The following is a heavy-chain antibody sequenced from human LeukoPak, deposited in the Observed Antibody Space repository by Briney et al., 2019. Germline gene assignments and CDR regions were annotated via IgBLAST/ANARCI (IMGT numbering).Heavy chain of an antibody. CDR3: ARGLYHDTIFQH. CDR1: GFSFSGYY. J-gene: IGHJ1*01. CDR2: INHSGST. V-gene: IGHV4-34*01. Sequence: SETLSLTCAAYGFSFSGYYWRWIRQPPGKGLEWIGEINHSGSTNYNPSLKSRVTISVDTSKNQFSLKLSSVTAADTAVYYCARGLYHDTIFQHWGQGTLVTVSS. D-gene: IGHD3-16*02.